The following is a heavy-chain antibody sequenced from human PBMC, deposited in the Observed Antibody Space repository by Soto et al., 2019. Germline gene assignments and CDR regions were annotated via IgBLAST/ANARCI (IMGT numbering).Heavy chain of an antibody. CDR2: ISSSGSTI. CDR3: AIDHKDGYACCVMDV. V-gene: IGHV3-48*03. J-gene: IGHJ6*02. CDR1: GFTLRSNE. D-gene: IGHD2-2*01. Sequence: GGPLRPSCASPGFTLRSNEINWFRKAPGKGLKGVSNISSSGSTIYYPPSVKGRFTISRDTAKNSLYLQMKSLKPKATSVYDCAIDHKDGYACCVMDVWGQGTTVTVSS.